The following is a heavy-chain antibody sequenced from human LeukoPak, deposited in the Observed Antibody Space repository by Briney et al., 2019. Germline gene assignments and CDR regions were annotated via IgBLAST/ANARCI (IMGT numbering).Heavy chain of an antibody. CDR1: GYSISSGYY. CDR3: ARDGEQSPGLGDYFDY. Sequence: PSETLSLTCAVSGYSISSGYYSGWIRQPPGKGLEWIESIYHSGSTYYNPSLKSRVTISVGTSKNQFSLKLSSVTAADTAVYYCARDGEQSPGLGDYFDYWGQGTLVTVSS. J-gene: IGHJ4*02. V-gene: IGHV4-38-2*02. CDR2: IYHSGST. D-gene: IGHD1-26*01.